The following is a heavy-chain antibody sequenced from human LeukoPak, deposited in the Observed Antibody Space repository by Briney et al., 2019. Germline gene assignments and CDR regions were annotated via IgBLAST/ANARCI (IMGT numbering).Heavy chain of an antibody. CDR2: INSDGSST. D-gene: IGHD5-12*01. CDR1: GXTFSSYW. J-gene: IGHJ4*02. CDR3: ARDLVDPPDY. V-gene: IGHV3-74*01. Sequence: GGSLRLSCAASGXTFSSYWMHWVRQAPGKGLVGVSRINSDGSSTSYADSVKGRFTISRDNAKNTLYLQMNSLRAEDTAVYYCARDLVDPPDYWGQGTLVTVSS.